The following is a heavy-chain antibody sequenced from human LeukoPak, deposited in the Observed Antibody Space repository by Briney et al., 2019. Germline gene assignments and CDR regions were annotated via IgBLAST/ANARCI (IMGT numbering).Heavy chain of an antibody. CDR3: ATSYYYDSSGYYYGFDY. CDR2: IYYSGST. CDR1: GGSVSSGSYY. D-gene: IGHD3-22*01. J-gene: IGHJ4*02. Sequence: SETLSLTCTVSGGSVSSGSYYWSWIRQPPGKGLEWIGYIYYSGSTNYNPSLKSRVTTSVDTSKNQFSLKLSSVTAADTAVYYCATSYYYDSSGYYYGFDYWGQGTLVTVSS. V-gene: IGHV4-61*01.